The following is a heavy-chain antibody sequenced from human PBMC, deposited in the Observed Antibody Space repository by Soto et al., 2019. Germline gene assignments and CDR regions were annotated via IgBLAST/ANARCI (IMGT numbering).Heavy chain of an antibody. D-gene: IGHD2-15*01. CDR3: AREMHGYCSGGSCYPNWFDP. CDR2: IYYSGST. J-gene: IGHJ5*02. Sequence: QVQLQESGPGLVKPSETLSLTCTVSGGSISSYYWIWIRQPPGKGLEWIGYIYYSGSTNYNPSLKSRVTISVDTSKNQFSLKLSSVTAADTAVYYCAREMHGYCSGGSCYPNWFDPWGQGTLVTVSS. CDR1: GGSISSYY. V-gene: IGHV4-59*01.